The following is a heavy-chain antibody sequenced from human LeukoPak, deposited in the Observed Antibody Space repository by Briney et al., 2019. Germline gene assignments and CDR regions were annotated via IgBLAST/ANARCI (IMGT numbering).Heavy chain of an antibody. CDR3: ARHPTYYYDSSGFNFDY. V-gene: IGHV4-39*01. J-gene: IGHJ4*02. CDR1: GGSISSSSYY. CDR2: IYYSGST. Sequence: SETLSLTCTVSGGSISSSSYYWGWLRQPPGKGLEWIGSIYYSGSTYYNPSLKSRVTISVDTSKNQFSLKLSSVTAADTAVYYCARHPTYYYDSSGFNFDYWGQGTLVTVSS. D-gene: IGHD3-22*01.